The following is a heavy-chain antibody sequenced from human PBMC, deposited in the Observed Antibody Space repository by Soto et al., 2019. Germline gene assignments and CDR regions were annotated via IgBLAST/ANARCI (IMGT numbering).Heavy chain of an antibody. CDR1: GYSLINYD. Sequence: QVQLVQSGAEVKEPGASVKVSCKASGYSLINYDINWVRQVTGQGLEWMGWMNSNSGDTGYAQKXXGSGTMTRNTXXRXAXXELSGLTSEDTAVYYCARGPFYYDPSSYYLSWFDPWGQGTLVTVSS. CDR2: MNSNSGDT. J-gene: IGHJ5*02. V-gene: IGHV1-8*01. D-gene: IGHD3-22*01. CDR3: ARGPFYYDPSSYYLSWFDP.